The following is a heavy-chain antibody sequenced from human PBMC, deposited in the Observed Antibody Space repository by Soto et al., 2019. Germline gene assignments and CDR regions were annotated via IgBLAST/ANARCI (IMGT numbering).Heavy chain of an antibody. Sequence: EVQLVESGGGLVQPGGSLRLSCAASGFTFSSYSMNWVRQAPGKGLEWVSYISSSSSTIYYADAVKGRFTISRDNAKNSLYLQKNSLRDEDTAVYYCARGGSYYDAAGPHFDYWGQGTLVTVSS. V-gene: IGHV3-48*02. J-gene: IGHJ4*02. D-gene: IGHD3-22*01. CDR1: GFTFSSYS. CDR3: ARGGSYYDAAGPHFDY. CDR2: ISSSSSTI.